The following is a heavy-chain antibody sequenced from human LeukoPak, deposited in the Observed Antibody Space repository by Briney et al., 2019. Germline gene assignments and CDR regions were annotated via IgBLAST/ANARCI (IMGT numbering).Heavy chain of an antibody. CDR3: TRGTDITVAGNY. J-gene: IGHJ4*02. D-gene: IGHD6-19*01. Sequence: SETLSLTRTVSGGSISTYYWYWIRQPPGKGLEWIGYIYYSGRTNYNPSLKSRVTMSVDTSKNQFSLKLSSVTAADTAVYYCTRGTDITVAGNYWGQGTLVTVSS. CDR2: IYYSGRT. CDR1: GGSISTYY. V-gene: IGHV4-59*08.